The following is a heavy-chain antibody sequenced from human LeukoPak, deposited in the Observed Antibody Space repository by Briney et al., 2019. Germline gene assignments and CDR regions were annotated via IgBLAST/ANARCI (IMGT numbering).Heavy chain of an antibody. J-gene: IGHJ2*01. CDR1: SGSISGYY. D-gene: IGHD2-15*01. CDR2: ISYSGST. V-gene: IGHV4-59*01. CDR3: ARVGYCSHGSCLRLDWYFDL. Sequence: SETLSLTCTVSSGSISGYYWSWIRQPPGKGLEWVGYISYSGSTNYNPSLKSRVSISLDTSKNQFSLKLSSVTAADTAVYYCARVGYCSHGSCLRLDWYFDLWGRGTLVTVSS.